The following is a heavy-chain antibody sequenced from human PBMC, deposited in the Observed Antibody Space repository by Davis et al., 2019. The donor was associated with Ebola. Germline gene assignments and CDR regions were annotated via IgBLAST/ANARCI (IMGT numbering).Heavy chain of an antibody. V-gene: IGHV1-46*01. CDR1: GYTFTSYY. CDR2: VNPSGGST. D-gene: IGHD1-1*01. Sequence: AASVKVSCKAFGYTFTSYYIHWVRQAPGQGLEWMGIVNPSGGSTTYAQKFQGRVTMTRDTSTSTVYMELNSLRSEDTAVYYCAREGTGDGFIYYYGMDVWGQGTTVTVSS. CDR3: AREGTGDGFIYYYGMDV. J-gene: IGHJ6*02.